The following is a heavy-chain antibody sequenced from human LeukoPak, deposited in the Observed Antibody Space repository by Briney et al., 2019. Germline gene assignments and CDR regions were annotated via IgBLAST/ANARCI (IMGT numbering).Heavy chain of an antibody. V-gene: IGHV3-33*06. D-gene: IGHD5-18*01. CDR2: IWYDGSNK. J-gene: IGHJ4*02. Sequence: GGSLRLSCAASGFTFSSYGMHWVRQAPGKGLEWVAVIWYDGSNKYYADSVKGRFTISRDNSKNTLYLQMNSLRAEDTAVYYCAKASTAMATGYFDYWGQGTLVTVSS. CDR3: AKASTAMATGYFDY. CDR1: GFTFSSYG.